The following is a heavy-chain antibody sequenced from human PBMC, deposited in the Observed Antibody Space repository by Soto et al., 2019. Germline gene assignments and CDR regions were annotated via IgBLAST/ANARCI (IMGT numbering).Heavy chain of an antibody. CDR3: ARDMVRGVTIDY. Sequence: QVQLVESGGGVVQPGRSLRLSCAASGFTFSSYGMHWVRQAPGKGLEWVAVIWYDGSNKYYADSVKGRFTISRDNSKNTLYLQMNSLRAEDTAVYYCARDMVRGVTIDYWGQGTLVTVSS. CDR1: GFTFSSYG. V-gene: IGHV3-33*01. D-gene: IGHD3-10*01. J-gene: IGHJ4*02. CDR2: IWYDGSNK.